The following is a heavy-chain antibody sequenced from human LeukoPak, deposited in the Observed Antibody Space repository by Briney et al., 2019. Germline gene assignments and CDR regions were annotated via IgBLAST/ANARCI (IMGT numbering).Heavy chain of an antibody. V-gene: IGHV4-59*01. Sequence: SETLSLTCTVSGGSISSYYWSWIRKPPGKGLEWIGYIYYRGSTNYNPSLKSRVTISVDTSKNQFSLQLSSVTTADTAVYYCAREGRGWPDAFDIWGQGTMVTVSS. CDR1: GGSISSYY. CDR2: IYYRGST. J-gene: IGHJ3*02. D-gene: IGHD1-26*01. CDR3: AREGRGWPDAFDI.